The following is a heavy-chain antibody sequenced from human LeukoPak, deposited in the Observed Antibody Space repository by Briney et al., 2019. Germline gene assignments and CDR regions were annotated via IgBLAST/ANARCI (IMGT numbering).Heavy chain of an antibody. J-gene: IGHJ4*02. D-gene: IGHD1-1*01. CDR2: IYYSGST. Sequence: SETLSLTCTVSGDSISSSSYYWGWIRQPPGKGLEWIGSIYYSGSTYYNPSLKSRVTISVDTSKNQFSLKLSSVTAADTAVYYCARDFMHRNEWGQGTLVTVSS. CDR3: ARDFMHRNE. V-gene: IGHV4-39*07. CDR1: GDSISSSSYY.